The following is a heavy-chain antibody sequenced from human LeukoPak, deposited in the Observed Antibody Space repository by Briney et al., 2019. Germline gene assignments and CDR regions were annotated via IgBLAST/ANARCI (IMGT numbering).Heavy chain of an antibody. J-gene: IGHJ3*02. CDR1: GYTFTGYY. CDR3: ASLNYYDSRDAFDI. V-gene: IGHV1-2*02. CDR2: INPISGGT. D-gene: IGHD3-22*01. Sequence: GASMKVSCKASGYTFTGYYMHWVRQAPGQGLEWMGWINPISGGTNYAQKFQGRVTMTRDTSISTAYMELSRLRSDDTAVYYCASLNYYDSRDAFDIWGQGTMVTVSS.